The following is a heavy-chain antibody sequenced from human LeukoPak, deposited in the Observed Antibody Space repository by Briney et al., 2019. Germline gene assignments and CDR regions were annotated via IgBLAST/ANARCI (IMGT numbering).Heavy chain of an antibody. CDR1: GFTFSSYG. CDR2: IRYDGSNK. CDR3: ARDLGDYVDY. Sequence: PGGSLRLSCAASGFTFSSYGMHWVRQAPGKGLEWVAFIRYDGSNKYYADSVKGRFTISRDNSKNTLYLQMNSLRAEDTAVYYCARDLGDYVDYWGQGTLVTVSS. D-gene: IGHD7-27*01. J-gene: IGHJ4*02. V-gene: IGHV3-30*02.